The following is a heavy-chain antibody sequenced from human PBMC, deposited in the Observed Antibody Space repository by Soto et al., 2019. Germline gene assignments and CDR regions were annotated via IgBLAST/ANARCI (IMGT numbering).Heavy chain of an antibody. CDR2: IRSSSSTI. J-gene: IGHJ5*02. CDR1: GFTFSSYS. CDR3: ARESAALNWFDP. Sequence: EVQLVESGGGLVQPGGSLRLSCAASGFTFSSYSMNWVRQAPGQGLEWVSYIRSSSSTIYYADSVKGRFTISRDNAKNSRYLQMNSLRDEDTAVYYGARESAALNWFDPWGQGTLVTVSS. D-gene: IGHD2-2*01. V-gene: IGHV3-48*02.